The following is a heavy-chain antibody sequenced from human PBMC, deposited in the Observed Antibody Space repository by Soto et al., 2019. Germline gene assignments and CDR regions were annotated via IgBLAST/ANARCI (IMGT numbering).Heavy chain of an antibody. D-gene: IGHD3-10*01. CDR2: VNPILRMS. Sequence: SVNVSCKASGDTFTFYSINWVRQAPGLGLEWMGRVNPILRMSNYAQRFQGRVTMTADKSTSTAYMELSSLRSEDTAIYYCASSYGSGYRAFDFWGQGALVTVSS. CDR1: GDTFTFYS. J-gene: IGHJ4*02. V-gene: IGHV1-69*02. CDR3: ASSYGSGYRAFDF.